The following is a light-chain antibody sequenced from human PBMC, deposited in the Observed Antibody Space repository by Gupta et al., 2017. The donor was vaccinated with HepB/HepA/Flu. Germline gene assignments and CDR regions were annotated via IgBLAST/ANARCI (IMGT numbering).Light chain of an antibody. CDR1: SSDVGGYNY. V-gene: IGLV2-14*01. CDR2: DVS. J-gene: IGLJ2*01. Sequence: QSALTQPASVSGSPAQSITISCTGTSSDVGGYNYVSWYQQHPGKAPNLMIYDVSNRPSGVSNRFSGSKSGNTASLTISGLQAEDEADYYCSSYTSSSTVIFGGGTKLTVL. CDR3: SSYTSSSTVI.